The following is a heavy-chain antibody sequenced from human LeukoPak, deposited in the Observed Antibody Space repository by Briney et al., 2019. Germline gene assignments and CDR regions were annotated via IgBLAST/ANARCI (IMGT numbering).Heavy chain of an antibody. V-gene: IGHV4-61*01. Sequence: SETLSLTCTVSGGSISSSSYYWSWIRQPPGKGLEWIGYIYYSGSTNYNPSLKSRFTISVDTSKNQFSLKLSSVTAADTAVYYCARVLAVAGTRWFDPWGQGTLVTVSS. D-gene: IGHD6-19*01. CDR2: IYYSGST. CDR3: ARVLAVAGTRWFDP. J-gene: IGHJ5*02. CDR1: GGSISSSSYY.